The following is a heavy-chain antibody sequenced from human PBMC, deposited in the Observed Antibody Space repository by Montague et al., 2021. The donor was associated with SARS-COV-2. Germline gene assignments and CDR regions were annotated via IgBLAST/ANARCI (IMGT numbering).Heavy chain of an antibody. CDR1: GGSISSGGYY. D-gene: IGHD3-10*01. V-gene: IGHV4-31*03. CDR3: ARLGDGVVPSPILGVGPYYSYHYMDV. J-gene: IGHJ6*03. Sequence: TLSLTCTVSGGSISSGGYYWSWIRQHPGKGLEWIGYIYYSGSTYYNPSLKSRVTISVDTSKNQFSLKLTSVAAADTAVYYCARLGDGVVPSPILGVGPYYSYHYMDVWGKGTTVTVSS. CDR2: IYYSGST.